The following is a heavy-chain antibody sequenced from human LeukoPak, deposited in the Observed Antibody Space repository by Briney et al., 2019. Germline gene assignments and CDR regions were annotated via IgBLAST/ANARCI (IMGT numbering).Heavy chain of an antibody. D-gene: IGHD4-4*01. J-gene: IGHJ1*01. CDR2: IYYSGST. Sequence: SETLSLTCTVSSGSISSGDYYWSWIRQPPGKGLEWIGYIYYSGSTYYNPSLKSRVTISVDTSKNQFSLKLSSVTAADTAVYYCAGGDYSNFPGRKYFQHWGQGTLVTVSS. CDR3: AGGDYSNFPGRKYFQH. V-gene: IGHV4-30-4*01. CDR1: SGSISSGDYY.